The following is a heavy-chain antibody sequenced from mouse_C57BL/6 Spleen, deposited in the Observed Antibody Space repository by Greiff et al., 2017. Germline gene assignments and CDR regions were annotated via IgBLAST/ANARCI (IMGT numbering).Heavy chain of an antibody. Sequence: EVQLQESGPGMVKPSQSLSLTCTVTGYSITSGYDWHWIRHFPGNKLEWMGYISYSGSTNYNPSLKSRISITHDTSKNHFFLKLNSVTTEDTATYYCARAGDYDDEAMDYWGQGTSVTVSS. CDR1: GYSITSGYD. CDR3: ARAGDYDDEAMDY. V-gene: IGHV3-1*01. D-gene: IGHD2-4*01. CDR2: ISYSGST. J-gene: IGHJ4*01.